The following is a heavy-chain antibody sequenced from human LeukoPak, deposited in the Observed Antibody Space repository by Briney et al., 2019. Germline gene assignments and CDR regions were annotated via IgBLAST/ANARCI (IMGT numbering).Heavy chain of an antibody. J-gene: IGHJ4*02. CDR3: ARRGTIFGVAR. D-gene: IGHD3-3*01. CDR2: INHSGST. Sequence: SETLSLTCAVYGGSFSGYYWSWIRQPPGKGLEWIGEINHSGSTNYNPSLKSRVTISVDTSKNQFSLKLSSVTAADTAVYYCARRGTIFGVARWGQGTLVTVSS. CDR1: GGSFSGYY. V-gene: IGHV4-34*01.